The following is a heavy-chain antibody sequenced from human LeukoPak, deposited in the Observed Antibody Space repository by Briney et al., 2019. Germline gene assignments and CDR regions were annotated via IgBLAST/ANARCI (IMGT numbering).Heavy chain of an antibody. CDR2: INPNSGGT. Sequence: ASVKVSCKASGYTFINNWMHWVRQAPGQGLEWMGWINPNSGGTNYAQKFQGRVTMTRDTSISTAYMELSRLRSDDTAVYYCAREDSSSCSFDYWGQGTLVTVSS. J-gene: IGHJ4*02. CDR3: AREDSSSCSFDY. V-gene: IGHV1-2*02. D-gene: IGHD6-13*01. CDR1: GYTFINNW.